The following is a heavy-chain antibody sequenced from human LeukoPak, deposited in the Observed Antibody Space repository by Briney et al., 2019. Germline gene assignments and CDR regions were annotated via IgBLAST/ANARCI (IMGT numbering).Heavy chain of an antibody. V-gene: IGHV3-30*18. Sequence: GGSLRLSCAASGFTFSSYGMHWVRQAPGKGLEWVAVISYDGSNKYYADSVKGRFTISRDNSKNTLYLQMNSLRAEDTAVYYCAKDKYCSGGSCWYGMDVWGQGTTVTVSS. D-gene: IGHD2-15*01. CDR1: GFTFSSYG. J-gene: IGHJ6*02. CDR3: AKDKYCSGGSCWYGMDV. CDR2: ISYDGSNK.